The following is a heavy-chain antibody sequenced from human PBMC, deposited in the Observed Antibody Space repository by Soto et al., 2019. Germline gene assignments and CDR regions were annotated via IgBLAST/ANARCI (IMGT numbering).Heavy chain of an antibody. J-gene: IGHJ6*02. V-gene: IGHV1-18*01. CDR3: ARAATCSSTSCYIQLYYYYGMDV. CDR1: GYTFTSYG. Sequence: QVQLVQSGAEVKKPGASVKVSCKASGYTFTSYGISWVRQAPGQGLEWMGWISAYNGNTNYAQKLQGRVTMTTDTPTSTAYMELRSLRSDDTAVYYCARAATCSSTSCYIQLYYYYGMDVWGQGTTVTVSS. CDR2: ISAYNGNT. D-gene: IGHD2-2*02.